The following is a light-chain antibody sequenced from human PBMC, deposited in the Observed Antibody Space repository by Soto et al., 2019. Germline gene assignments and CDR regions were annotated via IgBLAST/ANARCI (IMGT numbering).Light chain of an antibody. J-gene: IGKJ2*01. Sequence: EILMTQSPPTLSLSPGERATLSCRASQTIYTNLTWYQQKVGQAPRLLIYGASTRATGIPARFSGSGSGTDFTLTISSLQSEDFAVYYCQQYNNWPPFMYTFGPGTKVDIK. CDR1: QTIYTN. CDR3: QQYNNWPPFMYT. V-gene: IGKV3-15*01. CDR2: GAS.